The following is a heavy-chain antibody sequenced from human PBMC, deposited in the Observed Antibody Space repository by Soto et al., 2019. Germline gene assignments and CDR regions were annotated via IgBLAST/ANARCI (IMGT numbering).Heavy chain of an antibody. D-gene: IGHD3-3*01. Sequence: GASVKVSCKASGYTFTSYDINWVRQATGQGLEWMGWMNPNSGNTGYAQKFQGRVTMTRNTSISTAYMELSSLRSEDTAVYYCARRKRFLEWSPHPEVDYYYYYMDVWGKGTTVTVSS. CDR1: GYTFTSYD. V-gene: IGHV1-8*01. CDR2: MNPNSGNT. J-gene: IGHJ6*03. CDR3: ARRKRFLEWSPHPEVDYYYYYMDV.